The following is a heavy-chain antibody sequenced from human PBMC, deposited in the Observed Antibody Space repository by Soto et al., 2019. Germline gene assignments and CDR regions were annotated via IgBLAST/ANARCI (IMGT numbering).Heavy chain of an antibody. J-gene: IGHJ4*02. Sequence: SETLSLTCTVSGGSITSYFWSWIRQPPGKGLEWIGYIYHSGSTNYNPSLKSRVTILVDTSDKQFSLRLSSVTAADTAMYYCARLNYYDSTGSIDYWGQGTLVTVSS. CDR1: GGSITSYF. CDR3: ARLNYYDSTGSIDY. CDR2: IYHSGST. V-gene: IGHV4-59*01. D-gene: IGHD3-22*01.